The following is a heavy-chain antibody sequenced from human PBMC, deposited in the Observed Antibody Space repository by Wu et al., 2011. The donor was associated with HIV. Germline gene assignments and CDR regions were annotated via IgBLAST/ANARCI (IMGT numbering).Heavy chain of an antibody. D-gene: IGHD6-6*01. V-gene: IGHV1-2*02. CDR2: INPHSGGT. J-gene: IGHJ6*03. CDR3: ARDPYSSSFYYYYFMDV. Sequence: KKPGASVKVSCKASGYTFTAYYMHWLRQAPGQGLEWMGWINPHSGGTNFAQKFQGRVTMTRDTSITTAYMELGRLRSDDTAVYYCARDPYSSSFYYYYFMDVWGKGTTVTVSS. CDR1: GYTFTAYY.